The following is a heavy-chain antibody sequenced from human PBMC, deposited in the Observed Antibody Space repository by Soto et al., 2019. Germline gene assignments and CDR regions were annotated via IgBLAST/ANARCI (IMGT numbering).Heavy chain of an antibody. J-gene: IGHJ4*02. D-gene: IGHD4-4*01. Sequence: PGGSLRLSCAASGFTVSSNYMSWVRQAPGKGLEWVSAIYSGGSTYYADPVKGRFTISRHNSKNTLYLQMNSLRAEDTAVYYCAREKDSNYFDYWGQGTLVTVSS. CDR2: IYSGGST. CDR3: AREKDSNYFDY. CDR1: GFTVSSNY. V-gene: IGHV3-53*04.